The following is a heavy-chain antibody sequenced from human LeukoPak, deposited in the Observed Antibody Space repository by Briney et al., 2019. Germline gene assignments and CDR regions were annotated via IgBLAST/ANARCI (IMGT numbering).Heavy chain of an antibody. Sequence: GRSLRLSCAASGFTFSTYAFHWVRQAPGTGLEWVAVISSDGKSRIYADFVKGRFTISRDNSKNTLFLQMNSLRTEDTAVYYCARDPMADFDYWGQGALVTVSS. D-gene: IGHD2-8*01. V-gene: IGHV3-30*04. J-gene: IGHJ4*02. CDR2: ISSDGKSR. CDR3: ARDPMADFDY. CDR1: GFTFSTYA.